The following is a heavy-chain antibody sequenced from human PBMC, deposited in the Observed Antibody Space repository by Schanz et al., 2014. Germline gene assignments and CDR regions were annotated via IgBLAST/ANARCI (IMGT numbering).Heavy chain of an antibody. Sequence: QVQLVDSGGAVVQPGRSLRLSCAASGFTFSRHAMHWVRQAAGKGLEWVAAITYDGSNKYYAESVKGRFAISRDNSKDTLYLQMNSLRTEDTAVYYCAGDWASGRYYSDYWGQGTLVTVSS. CDR1: GFTFSRHA. J-gene: IGHJ4*02. CDR2: ITYDGSNK. V-gene: IGHV3-30*09. CDR3: AGDWASGRYYSDY. D-gene: IGHD1-26*01.